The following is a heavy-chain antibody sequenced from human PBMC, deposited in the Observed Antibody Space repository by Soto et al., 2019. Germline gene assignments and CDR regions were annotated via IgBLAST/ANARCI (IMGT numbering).Heavy chain of an antibody. CDR3: AREYMISCMDV. V-gene: IGHV1-3*01. CDR2: INAGNGNT. Sequence: GSVKVCYKASGYPFTSYAMHLVRQAPGQSLEWMGWINAGNGNTKYSQKFQGRVTITRDTSASTAYMELSSLRSEDTAVYYCAREYMISCMDVWGQGTTVTVSS. D-gene: IGHD3-22*01. J-gene: IGHJ6*01. CDR1: GYPFTSYA.